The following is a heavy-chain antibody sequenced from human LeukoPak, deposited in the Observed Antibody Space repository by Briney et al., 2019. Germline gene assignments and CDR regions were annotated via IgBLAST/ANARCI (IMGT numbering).Heavy chain of an antibody. CDR1: GFTFSSHW. V-gene: IGHV3-74*01. J-gene: IGHJ3*02. CDR3: AGAGGGLQSYGFDM. CDR2: INSDGSST. D-gene: IGHD3-16*01. Sequence: GGSLRLSCAASGFTFSSHWMHWVRQGPGKGLVWVSRINSDGSSTAYADSVKGRFTISRDNAKNTLYLQMNNLRAEDTAVYYCAGAGGGLQSYGFDMWGQGTKVSVST.